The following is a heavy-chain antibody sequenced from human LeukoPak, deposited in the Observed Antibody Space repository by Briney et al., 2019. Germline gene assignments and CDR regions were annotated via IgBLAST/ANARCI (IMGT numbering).Heavy chain of an antibody. D-gene: IGHD4-17*01. CDR2: MYTSGST. Sequence: SETLSLTCSVSGGSISSYYWSWIRQPAGKQPEWIGRMYTSGSTYYNPSLKSRVTMSADTSKNRFSLKLTSVTAADTSVYYCAREGGPGGDYGSIDSWGQGTLVTASS. J-gene: IGHJ4*02. CDR1: GGSISSYY. V-gene: IGHV4-4*07. CDR3: AREGGPGGDYGSIDS.